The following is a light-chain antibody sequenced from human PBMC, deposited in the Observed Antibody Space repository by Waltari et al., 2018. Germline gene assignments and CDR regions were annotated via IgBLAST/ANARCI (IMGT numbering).Light chain of an antibody. CDR1: SSNIGSNT. J-gene: IGLJ3*02. CDR3: AAWDDSLNGRWV. CDR2: SNN. V-gene: IGLV1-44*01. Sequence: QSVLTQPPSASGTPGQRVTISCSGSSSNIGSNTVNWYQQLPGTAPKLLIYSNNQRPSGVPVRFSGSKSGASASLAISGLQSEDEADYYCAAWDDSLNGRWVFGGGTKLTVL.